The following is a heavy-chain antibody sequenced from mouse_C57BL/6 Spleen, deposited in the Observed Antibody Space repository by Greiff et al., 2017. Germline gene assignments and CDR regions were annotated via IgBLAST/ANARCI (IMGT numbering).Heavy chain of an antibody. V-gene: IGHV2-5*01. CDR3: ANYYGSSNYAMDY. CDR1: GFSLTSYG. J-gene: IGHJ4*01. Sequence: VQLQESGPGLVQPSQSLYITCTVSGFSLTSYGVHWVRQSPGKGLEWLGVIWRGGSTDYNAAFMSRLSITKDNSKSQVFFKMNSLQADDTAIYYCANYYGSSNYAMDYWGQGTSVTVSS. D-gene: IGHD1-1*01. CDR2: IWRGGST.